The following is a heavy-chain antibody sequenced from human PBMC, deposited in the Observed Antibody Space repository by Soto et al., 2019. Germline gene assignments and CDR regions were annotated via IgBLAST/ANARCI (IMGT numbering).Heavy chain of an antibody. CDR1: GGSISSGGYY. CDR3: ARTSLYYYDSSGMHSWGY. CDR2: IYYSGST. Sequence: SETLSLTCTVSGGSISSGGYYWSWILQHPGKGLEWIGYIYYSGSTYYNPSLKSRVTISVDTSKNQFSLKLSSVTAADTAVYYCARTSLYYYDSSGMHSWGYWGKGTLVIVSS. V-gene: IGHV4-31*03. D-gene: IGHD3-22*01. J-gene: IGHJ4*02.